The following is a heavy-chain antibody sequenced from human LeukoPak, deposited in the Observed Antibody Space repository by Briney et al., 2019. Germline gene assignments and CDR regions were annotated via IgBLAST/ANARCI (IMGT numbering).Heavy chain of an antibody. CDR3: ARETVHYYDSSGYRFDY. CDR1: GYTFTSYY. J-gene: IGHJ4*02. Sequence: ASVKLSCKASGYTFTSYYMHWVRQAPGQGLEWMGIINPSGGSTSYAQKFQGRVTMTRDTSTSTVYMELSSLRSEDTAVYYCARETVHYYDSSGYRFDYWGQGTLVTVSS. V-gene: IGHV1-46*01. CDR2: INPSGGST. D-gene: IGHD3-22*01.